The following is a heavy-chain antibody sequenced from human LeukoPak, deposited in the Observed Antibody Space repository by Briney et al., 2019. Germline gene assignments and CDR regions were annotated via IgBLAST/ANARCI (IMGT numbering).Heavy chain of an antibody. Sequence: SETLSLTCAVYGGSFSGYYWSWIRQPPGKGLEWIGEINHSGSTNYNPSLKSRVTISVDTSKNQFSLKLSSVTAADTAVYYCASSSGSYLLFDYWGQGTLVTVSS. V-gene: IGHV4-34*01. J-gene: IGHJ4*02. CDR3: ASSSGSYLLFDY. CDR2: INHSGST. D-gene: IGHD1-26*01. CDR1: GGSFSGYY.